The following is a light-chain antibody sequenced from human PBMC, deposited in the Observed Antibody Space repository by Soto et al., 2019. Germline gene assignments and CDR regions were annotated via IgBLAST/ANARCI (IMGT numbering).Light chain of an antibody. J-gene: IGKJ1*01. CDR1: QSVTSNY. Sequence: EIVLTQSPGTLSLSPGERATLSCRASQSVTSNYLAWYQQRPGQAPRLLIFGTSSRATGIPDKFSGSGSGTDFTLTISRLEPDDFAEYYCQYYGSPSWTFGKGTKVDIK. CDR2: GTS. CDR3: QYYGSPSWT. V-gene: IGKV3-20*01.